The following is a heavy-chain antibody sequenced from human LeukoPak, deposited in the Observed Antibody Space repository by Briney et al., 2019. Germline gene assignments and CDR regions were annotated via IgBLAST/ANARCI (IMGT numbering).Heavy chain of an antibody. J-gene: IGHJ3*02. CDR3: ARGTSLGYCSDASCYGAFDI. CDR1: GFTFRSYT. D-gene: IGHD2-15*01. CDR2: ISYDGSKK. V-gene: IGHV3-30-3*01. Sequence: GGSLRLSCAASGFTFRSYTIHWVRQAPGKGLEWVAVISYDGSKKYYADSVKGRFTISRDNSENILYVQMSSLSTEDTALYHCARGTSLGYCSDASCYGAFDIWGQGTMVTVSS.